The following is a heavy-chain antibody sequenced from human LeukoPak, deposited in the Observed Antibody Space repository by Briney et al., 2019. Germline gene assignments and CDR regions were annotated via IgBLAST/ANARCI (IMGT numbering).Heavy chain of an antibody. CDR2: IYYSGST. V-gene: IGHV4-59*08. CDR1: GGSISSYY. CDR3: ASSTVGYGLSVWGPGNFDY. D-gene: IGHD3-16*01. J-gene: IGHJ4*02. Sequence: SETLSLTCTVSGGSISSYYWSWIRQPPGKGLEWIGYIYYSGSTNYNPSLKSRVTISVDTSKNQFSLKLSSVTAADTAVYYCASSTVGYGLSVWGPGNFDYCGQGTLVTVSS.